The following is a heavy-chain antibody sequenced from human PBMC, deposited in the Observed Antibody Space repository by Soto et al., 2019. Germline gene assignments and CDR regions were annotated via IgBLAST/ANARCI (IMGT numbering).Heavy chain of an antibody. CDR2: ISGSGGST. J-gene: IGHJ4*02. CDR3: VKDISGAYSGPNYDA. D-gene: IGHD1-26*01. Sequence: GGSLRLSCAASGFTFSSYAMSWVRQAPGKGLEWVSAISGSGGSTYYADSVKGRFTISRDNGKYALYLQMTSLRPEDTALYYCVKDISGAYSGPNYDAWGQGTLVTVSS. V-gene: IGHV3-23*01. CDR1: GFTFSSYA.